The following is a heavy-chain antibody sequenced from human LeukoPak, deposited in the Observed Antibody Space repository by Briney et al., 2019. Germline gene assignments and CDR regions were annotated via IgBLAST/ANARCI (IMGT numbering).Heavy chain of an antibody. D-gene: IGHD2-21*01. CDR1: GYRFTSYW. V-gene: IGHV5-51*01. CDR3: ARRDFYCGGDCYSEGGIDY. CDR2: IYPGDSDT. J-gene: IGHJ4*02. Sequence: GESLKISCKGSGYRFTSYWIGWVRQMPGKGLEWMGIIYPGDSDTRYSPSFQGQVTISADKSISTAYLQWSSLKASDTAMYYCARRDFYCGGDCYSEGGIDYWGQGTLVTVSS.